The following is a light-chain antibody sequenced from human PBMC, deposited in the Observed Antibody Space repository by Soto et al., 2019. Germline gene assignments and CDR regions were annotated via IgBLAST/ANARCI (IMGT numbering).Light chain of an antibody. CDR1: QIVSSSY. CDR2: GAS. J-gene: IGKJ1*01. CDR3: QQYQNLWT. Sequence: IVLTQSPGTLSLSPMEIGTLPCRASQIVSSSYLAWYQHKPGQAPRLLIYGASTRATGVPARFSGSGSGTEFTLTICSLQSEDFAIYYCQQYQNLWTFGQGTKVDIK. V-gene: IGKV3D-7*01.